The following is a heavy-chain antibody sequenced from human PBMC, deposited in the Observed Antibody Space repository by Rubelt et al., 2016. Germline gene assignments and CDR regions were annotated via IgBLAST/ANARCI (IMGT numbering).Heavy chain of an antibody. CDR3: AQAGGGSSWRTNPFDS. D-gene: IGHD6-13*01. CDR1: GFTFTTSG. V-gene: IGHV3-23*01. J-gene: IGHJ4*02. CDR2: ISRSGATK. Sequence: PGGSLRLSCVASGFTFTTSGMTWIRQAPGKGLEWVSTISRSGATKYYADSVKGRFTISRDNSKNTVSLQMNGLRADDTAIYFCAQAGGGSSWRTNPFDSWGQGTLVTVSS.